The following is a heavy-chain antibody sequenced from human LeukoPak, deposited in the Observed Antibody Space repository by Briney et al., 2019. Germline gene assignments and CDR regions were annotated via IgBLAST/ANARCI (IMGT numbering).Heavy chain of an antibody. Sequence: GESLKISCKGSGYSFTGYWIAWVRQMPGKGLEWMGIIYPDDSDTRYSPSFQGQVTISADKSISTAYLQWSSLKASDTAMYYCARLQQLVLDAFDIWGQGTMVTVSS. CDR1: GYSFTGYW. D-gene: IGHD6-13*01. CDR3: ARLQQLVLDAFDI. CDR2: IYPDDSDT. J-gene: IGHJ3*02. V-gene: IGHV5-51*01.